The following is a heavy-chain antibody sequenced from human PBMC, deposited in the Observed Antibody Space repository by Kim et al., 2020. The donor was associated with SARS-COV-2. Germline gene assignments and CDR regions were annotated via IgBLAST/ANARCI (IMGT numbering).Heavy chain of an antibody. CDR2: ISYDGSNK. D-gene: IGHD6-13*01. CDR1: GFTFSSYA. Sequence: GGSLRLSCAASGFTFSSYAMHWVRQAPGKGLEWVAVISYDGSNKYYADSVKGRFTISRDNSKNTLYLQMNSLRAEDTAVYYCARDHQAAADYWGQGTLVTVSS. V-gene: IGHV3-30-3*01. J-gene: IGHJ4*02. CDR3: ARDHQAAADY.